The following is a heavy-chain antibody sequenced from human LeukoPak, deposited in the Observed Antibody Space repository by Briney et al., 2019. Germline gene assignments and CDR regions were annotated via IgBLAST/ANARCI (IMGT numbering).Heavy chain of an antibody. Sequence: SDTLSLTCTVSGGHISCRSYQWRWIRQPPGKGLEWIGSIYYSGSTYYNPSLKSRVTISVDTSKNQFSLKLSSVTAADTAVYYCARHDYTAMVIPFDYWGQGTLVTVSS. CDR1: GGHISCRSYQ. D-gene: IGHD5-18*01. CDR3: ARHDYTAMVIPFDY. CDR2: IYYSGST. J-gene: IGHJ4*02. V-gene: IGHV4-39*01.